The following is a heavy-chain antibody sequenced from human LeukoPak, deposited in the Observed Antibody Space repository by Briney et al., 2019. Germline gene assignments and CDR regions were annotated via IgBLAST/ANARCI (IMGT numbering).Heavy chain of an antibody. CDR2: IDTDGSNT. Sequence: GESLRVSCAASGFAFSRYWMHWVRQAPGKRLVWLSRIDTDGSNTFYADSMKGRFTISRDNANNTLYLQMNSLRVEDTAVYYCARAWISSSLYFDVWGRGTLVTVSS. V-gene: IGHV3-74*01. J-gene: IGHJ2*01. CDR1: GFAFSRYW. D-gene: IGHD6-6*01. CDR3: ARAWISSSLYFDV.